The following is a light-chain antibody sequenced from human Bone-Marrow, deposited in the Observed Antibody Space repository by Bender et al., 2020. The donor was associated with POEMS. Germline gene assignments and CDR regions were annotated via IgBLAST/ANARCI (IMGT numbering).Light chain of an antibody. CDR2: KDT. J-gene: IGLJ1*01. CDR3: TSFAGSNNYV. V-gene: IGLV3-25*03. CDR1: ELANQY. Sequence: SYELTQPPSVSVSPGQTAWITCSGDELANQYGYWYQQKAGQAPVVVIYKDTERPSGIPERFSGSISGTMATLTISGVQAEDEADYYCTSFAGSNNYVFGTGTKVTVL.